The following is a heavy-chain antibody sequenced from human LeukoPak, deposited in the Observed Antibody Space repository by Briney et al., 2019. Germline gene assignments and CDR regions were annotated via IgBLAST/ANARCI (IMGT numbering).Heavy chain of an antibody. CDR2: ISSSSSTI. CDR1: GFTFSTYS. CDR3: AIIDCSGGRCYLEGSRSTDY. V-gene: IGHV3-48*02. D-gene: IGHD2-15*01. Sequence: PGGSLRLSCAACGFTFSTYSMNWVRQAPGKGLEWVSYISSSSSTIYYADSVKGRFTISRDNAKNSLYLQMNSLRDEDTAVYYCAIIDCSGGRCYLEGSRSTDYWGQGTLVTVSS. J-gene: IGHJ4*02.